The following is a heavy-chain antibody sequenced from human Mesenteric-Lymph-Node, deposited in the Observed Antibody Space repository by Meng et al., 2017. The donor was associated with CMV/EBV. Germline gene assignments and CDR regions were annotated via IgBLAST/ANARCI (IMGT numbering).Heavy chain of an antibody. V-gene: IGHV1-2*06. D-gene: IGHD5-12*01. Sequence: TISGFCRHWVRQAPGQELEWMVRINPNSAGTAYTQQFQGRVTMTKATSISTTYMGLRRLRSAAAAVYSCARGGLSSGYDSGSAFGYWGQGTLVTVSS. J-gene: IGHJ4*02. CDR2: INPNSAGT. CDR3: ARGGLSSGYDSGSAFGY. CDR1: TISGFC.